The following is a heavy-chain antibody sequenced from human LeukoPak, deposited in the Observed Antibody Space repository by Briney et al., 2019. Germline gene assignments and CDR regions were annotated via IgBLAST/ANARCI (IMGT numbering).Heavy chain of an antibody. D-gene: IGHD5-12*01. CDR3: ARDLGYSFDY. CDR1: GVSISRSASY. Sequence: SETLSLTCAVSGVSISRSASYWGWIRQPPGKGLEWIGSIYSSGSTYYSPSLKSRLTISIDTSRNQLSLQLSSVTAADTAVYYCARDLGYSFDYWGQGTLVTVSS. J-gene: IGHJ4*02. CDR2: IYSSGST. V-gene: IGHV4-39*07.